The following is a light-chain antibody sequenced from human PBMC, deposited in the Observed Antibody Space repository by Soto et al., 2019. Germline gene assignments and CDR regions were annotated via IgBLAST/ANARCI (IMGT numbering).Light chain of an antibody. CDR3: QLYNSYWT. CDR1: QRISNW. CDR2: DAS. V-gene: IGKV1-5*01. J-gene: IGKJ1*01. Sequence: DIQMTQSPSTLSASVGDRVTITCRASQRISNWLAWYQQKPGKAPKLLIYDASSLESGVPSRFSGSGSGTEFTLTISSLQPDDFATYYCQLYNSYWTFGQGTKVEIK.